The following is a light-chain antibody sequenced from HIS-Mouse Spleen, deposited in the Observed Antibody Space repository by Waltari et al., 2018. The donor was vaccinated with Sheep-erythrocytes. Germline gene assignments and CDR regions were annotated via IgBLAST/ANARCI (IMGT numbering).Light chain of an antibody. J-gene: IGLJ2*01. V-gene: IGLV2-11*01. CDR2: DVS. CDR1: SSDVGGYNY. CDR3: CSYAGSYTLV. Sequence: QSALTQPRSVSGSPGQSVTISCTGTSSDVGGYNYVSWYQQHPGQAPKLMIYDVSKRPYGVPDRFSGSKSGNTASLPISGLEAEDEADYYCCSYAGSYTLVFGGGTKLTVL.